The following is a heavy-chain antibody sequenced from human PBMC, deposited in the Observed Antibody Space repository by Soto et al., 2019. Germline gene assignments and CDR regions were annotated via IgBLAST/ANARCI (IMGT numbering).Heavy chain of an antibody. CDR2: IIPILGIA. D-gene: IGHD6-19*01. Sequence: QVQLVQSGAEVKKPGSSVKVSCKASGGTFSSYTISWVRQAPGQGLEWMGRIIPILGIANYAQKFQGRVTITADKSTCTAYMELSSLRSEDTAVYYCAREDGRSSGWYYFDYWGQGTLVTVSS. CDR1: GGTFSSYT. V-gene: IGHV1-69*08. J-gene: IGHJ4*02. CDR3: AREDGRSSGWYYFDY.